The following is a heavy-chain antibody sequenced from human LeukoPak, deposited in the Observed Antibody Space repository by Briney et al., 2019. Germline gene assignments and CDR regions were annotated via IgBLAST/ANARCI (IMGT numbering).Heavy chain of an antibody. V-gene: IGHV3-23*01. J-gene: IGHJ4*02. CDR2: IGVSGGST. D-gene: IGHD2-15*01. CDR1: GFTFSSNG. Sequence: PGGSLRLSCAASGFTFSSNGMSWVRQAPGKGLEWVSSIGVSGGSTYYADSVKGRFTISKDTSKSTLHLQMNSLIAEDTAVYYCAKPKGSCSGGNCYWYFDYWGQGTLVTVSS. CDR3: AKPKGSCSGGNCYWYFDY.